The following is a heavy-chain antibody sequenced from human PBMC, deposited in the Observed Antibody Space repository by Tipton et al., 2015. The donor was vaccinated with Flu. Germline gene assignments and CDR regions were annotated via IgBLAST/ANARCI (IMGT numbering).Heavy chain of an antibody. J-gene: IGHJ6*02. V-gene: IGHV4-4*07. Sequence: TLSLTCSVSGDSIGSYYWSWIRQPVGKGLEWIGLLYNRGSTHYSPSLRDRVTLSVDTSRNQFSLKLTSVTAADTAVYYCARGGMVRGLIQYVYYNALDVWGQGTAVTVSS. CDR1: GDSIGSYY. CDR2: LYNRGST. D-gene: IGHD3-10*01. CDR3: ARGGMVRGLIQYVYYNALDV.